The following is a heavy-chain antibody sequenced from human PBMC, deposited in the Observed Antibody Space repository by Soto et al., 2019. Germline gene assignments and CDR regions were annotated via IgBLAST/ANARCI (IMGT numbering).Heavy chain of an antibody. CDR1: GGSVTSYY. J-gene: IGHJ6*02. CDR3: VRDERDYYYGPDV. V-gene: IGHV4-4*07. CDR2: IYADGGT. D-gene: IGHD6-25*01. Sequence: QVQLQESGPGLVKPSETLSLTCSISGGSVTSYYWSWIRQPAGKGLEWIGRIYADGGTTYNPSLKGRVAMSVASSKTQFSLKLSSVTAADTAVYYYVRDERDYYYGPDVWGRGTTVTVSS.